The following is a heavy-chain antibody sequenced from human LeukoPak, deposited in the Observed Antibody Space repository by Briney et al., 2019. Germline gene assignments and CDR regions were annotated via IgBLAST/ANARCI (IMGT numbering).Heavy chain of an antibody. D-gene: IGHD4-17*01. CDR1: GGSFSGYY. CDR3: ARGGSTDCGDYLVSYYYGMDV. Sequence: SETLSLTCAVYGGSFSGYYWSWIRQPPGKGLEWIGEINHSGSTNYNPSLKSRVTISVDTSKNQFSLKLSSVTAADTAVYYCARGGSTDCGDYLVSYYYGMDVWGQGTTVTVSS. V-gene: IGHV4-34*01. J-gene: IGHJ6*02. CDR2: INHSGST.